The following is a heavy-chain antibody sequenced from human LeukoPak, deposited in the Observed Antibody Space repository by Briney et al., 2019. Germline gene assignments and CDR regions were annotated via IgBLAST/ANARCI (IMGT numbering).Heavy chain of an antibody. CDR2: IYSGGST. J-gene: IGHJ4*02. Sequence: GGSLRLSCAASGFTVGSNYMSWVRQAPGEGLEWVSVIYSGGSTYYADSVKGRFTISRDNSKNTLYLQMNSLRAEDTAVYYCARRFPFDYWGQGTLVTVSS. CDR3: ARRFPFDY. CDR1: GFTVGSNY. V-gene: IGHV3-66*04.